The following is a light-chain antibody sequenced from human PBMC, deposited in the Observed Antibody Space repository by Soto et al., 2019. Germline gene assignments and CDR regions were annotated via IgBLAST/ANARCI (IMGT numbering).Light chain of an antibody. CDR3: QQSYSTPRK. J-gene: IGKJ1*01. CDR1: QSISSY. V-gene: IGKV1-39*01. Sequence: DIQMTQSPSSLSASVGDRVTITCRASQSISSYLNWYQQKPGKAPKLLIYAASSLQSGVPSRFSGSGSGTDFTLTISSLQPEDFATYYCQQSYSTPRKFGRGTKVDI. CDR2: AAS.